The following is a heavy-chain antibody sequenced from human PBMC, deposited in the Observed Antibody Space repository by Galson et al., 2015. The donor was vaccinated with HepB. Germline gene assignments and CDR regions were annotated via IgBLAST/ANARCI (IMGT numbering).Heavy chain of an antibody. D-gene: IGHD3-3*01. Sequence: SVKVSCKASGYTFTGYYMHWVRQAPGQGLEWMGWINPNSGGTNYAQKFQGWVTMTRDTSISTAYMELSRLRSDDTAVYYCARDRLYYDFWSGVGGASYYGMDVWGQGTTVTVSS. V-gene: IGHV1-2*04. CDR1: GYTFTGYY. CDR2: INPNSGGT. J-gene: IGHJ6*02. CDR3: ARDRLYYDFWSGVGGASYYGMDV.